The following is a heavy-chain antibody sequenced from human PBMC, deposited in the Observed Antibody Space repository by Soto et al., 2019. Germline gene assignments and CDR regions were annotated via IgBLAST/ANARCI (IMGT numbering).Heavy chain of an antibody. J-gene: IGHJ6*03. Sequence: GGSLRLSCAASGFTFSSYDMHWVRQATGKGLEWVSAIGTAGDTYYPGSVKGRFTISRENAKNSLYLQMNSLRAGDTAVYYCARGVGSPYYYYYYYMDVWGKGTTVTVSS. CDR3: ARGVGSPYYYYYYYMDV. V-gene: IGHV3-13*01. CDR1: GFTFSSYD. CDR2: IGTAGDT.